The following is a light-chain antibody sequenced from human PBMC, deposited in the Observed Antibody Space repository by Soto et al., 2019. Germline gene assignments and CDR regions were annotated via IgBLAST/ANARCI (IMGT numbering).Light chain of an antibody. V-gene: IGKV3-20*01. CDR2: GAS. J-gene: IGKJ2*01. Sequence: EIVLTQSPGTLSLSPGDRATLSCRASQSVSSSDLAWYQQKPGQAPRLLIYGASTRATGIPDRFSGSRSGTACTLPISRLEPEDFAVYYCQQYGGSPLYTFGQGTKLEIK. CDR1: QSVSSSD. CDR3: QQYGGSPLYT.